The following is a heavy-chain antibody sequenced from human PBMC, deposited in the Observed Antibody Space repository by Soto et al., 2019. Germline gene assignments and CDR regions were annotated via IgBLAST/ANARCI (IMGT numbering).Heavy chain of an antibody. D-gene: IGHD3-3*01. CDR1: GGSFSGYY. V-gene: IGHV4-34*01. CDR3: ARVREGDFWSGYHQKNYFDY. CDR2: INHSGSI. Sequence: PSETLSLTCAVYGGSFSGYYWSWIRQPPGKGLEWIGEINHSGSINYNPSLKSRVTISVDTSKNQFSLKLSSVTAADTAVYYCARVREGDFWSGYHQKNYFDYWGQGTLVTVSS. J-gene: IGHJ4*02.